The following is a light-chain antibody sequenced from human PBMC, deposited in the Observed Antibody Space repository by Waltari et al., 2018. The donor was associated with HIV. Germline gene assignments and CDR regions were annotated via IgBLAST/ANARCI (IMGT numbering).Light chain of an antibody. Sequence: SYELTQPPSLSVSPGQTASIACPGYKLGETYAFWYQRKPAQSPVLVTYQNIKRPSGIPGRVSGTNSRNTATLTIGGTQAMDEADYYCQTWDSRTVVFGGGTKLTVL. CDR2: QNI. CDR3: QTWDSRTVV. CDR1: KLGETY. V-gene: IGLV3-1*01. J-gene: IGLJ2*01.